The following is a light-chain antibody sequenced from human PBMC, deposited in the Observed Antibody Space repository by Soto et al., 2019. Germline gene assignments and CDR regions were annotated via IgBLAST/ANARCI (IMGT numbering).Light chain of an antibody. CDR2: DAS. J-gene: IGKJ4*01. Sequence: TQPPSSLSASLGDRVAITFLASLNISNYLDWYQQIPGKAPKLLIYDASSLEIGVPSMFSGSGSGTDFTFTISSLQPEDIATYYCQQHYNHPLTFGGGTKVDIK. CDR3: QQHYNHPLT. CDR1: LNISNY. V-gene: IGKV1-33*01.